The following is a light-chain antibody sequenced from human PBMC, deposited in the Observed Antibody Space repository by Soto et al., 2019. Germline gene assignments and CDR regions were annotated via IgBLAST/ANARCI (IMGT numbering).Light chain of an antibody. J-gene: IGKJ4*01. CDR2: EVS. CDR1: QSVSNY. V-gene: IGKV3-11*01. CDR3: QQRVKGPT. Sequence: EIVLTQSPATLSLSPGERATLSCRAGQSVSNYLDWYQQKSGQAPRLLISEVSNITTGIPDRFSGSGSGTDFTLSISSLKHEDFAVYYFQQRVKGPTFGGGTKVEIK.